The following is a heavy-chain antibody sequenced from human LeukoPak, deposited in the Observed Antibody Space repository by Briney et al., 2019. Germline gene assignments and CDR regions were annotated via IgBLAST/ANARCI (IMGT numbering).Heavy chain of an antibody. CDR1: GFTFSSYE. Sequence: GGSLRLSCAASGFTFSSYEMNWVRQAPGKGLEWVSYISSSGSTIYYADSVKGRFTISRDNAKNSLYLQMNSLRAEDTAVYYCARDLGGSTISGSFDIWGQGTMVTASS. CDR2: ISSSGSTI. J-gene: IGHJ3*02. CDR3: ARDLGGSTISGSFDI. D-gene: IGHD3-9*01. V-gene: IGHV3-48*03.